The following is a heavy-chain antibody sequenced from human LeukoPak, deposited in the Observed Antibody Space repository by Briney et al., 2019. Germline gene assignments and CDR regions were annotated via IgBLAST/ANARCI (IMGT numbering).Heavy chain of an antibody. CDR2: IGTAGDT. J-gene: IGHJ6*03. D-gene: IGHD6-19*01. CDR1: GFTFSSYD. CDR3: ARAGNKGIAVAGTRWGIMGV. V-gene: IGHV3-13*01. Sequence: GGSLRLSCAVSGFTFSSYDMHWVRQATGKGLEWVSAIGTAGDTYYPGSVKGRFTISRENAKNSLYLQMNSLRAGDTAVYYCARAGNKGIAVAGTRWGIMGVWGKGTTVTVSS.